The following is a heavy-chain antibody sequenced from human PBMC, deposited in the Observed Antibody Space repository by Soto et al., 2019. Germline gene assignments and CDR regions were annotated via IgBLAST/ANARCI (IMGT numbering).Heavy chain of an antibody. V-gene: IGHV4-30-4*01. CDR1: GGSISSGDYY. CDR3: ARGTVPPVATFDR. J-gene: IGHJ5*02. Sequence: QVQLQESGPGLVKPSQTLSLTCTVSGGSISSGDYYWSWIRQPPGKGLEWIGYIYYSGSTYYNPSLKRRVTISVDTSKHQFSLKLSSVTAADTAVYYCARGTVPPVATFDRWGQGTLVTVSS. CDR2: IYYSGST. D-gene: IGHD2-21*02.